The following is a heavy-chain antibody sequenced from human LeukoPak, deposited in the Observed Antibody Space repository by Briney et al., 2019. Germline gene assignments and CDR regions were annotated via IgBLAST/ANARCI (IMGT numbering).Heavy chain of an antibody. CDR3: AKGSGINHYHWIDP. J-gene: IGHJ5*02. CDR1: EFTFSNYA. D-gene: IGHD1-14*01. CDR2: ISGGGGST. Sequence: PSGGSLRLSCAASEFTFSNYAMNWVRQAPGKGLEWVSGISGGGGSTYYADSVKGRFTISRDNSKNTLYLQMDSLRAEDTALYYCAKGSGINHYHWIDPWGQGTLVTVSS. V-gene: IGHV3-23*01.